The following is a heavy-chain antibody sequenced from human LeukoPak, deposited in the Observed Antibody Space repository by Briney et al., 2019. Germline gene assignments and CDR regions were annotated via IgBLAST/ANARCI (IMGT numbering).Heavy chain of an antibody. J-gene: IGHJ4*02. CDR3: ARGATKAPFDY. Sequence: PSETLSLTCTVSGGSISSHYWSWIRQPPGMGLEWIGYIYYSGSTNYNPSLKSRVTISVDTSKNQFSLKLSSVTAADTAVYYCARGATKAPFDYWGQGTLVTVSS. CDR1: GGSISSHY. CDR2: IYYSGST. V-gene: IGHV4-59*11.